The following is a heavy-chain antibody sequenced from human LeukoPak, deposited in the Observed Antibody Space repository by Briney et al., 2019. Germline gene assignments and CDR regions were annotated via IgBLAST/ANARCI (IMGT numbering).Heavy chain of an antibody. J-gene: IGHJ6*03. CDR2: IIPIFGTA. CDR1: GGTFSGYA. D-gene: IGHD6-19*01. V-gene: IGHV1-69*01. Sequence: SVKVSCKASGGTFSGYAISWVRPAPGQGLEWMGGIIPIFGTANYAQKFHGRVTITADESTSTAYMELSSLRSEDTAVYYCARAPYSSGGSTNYYYYYYMDVWGKGTTVTVSS. CDR3: ARAPYSSGGSTNYYYYYYMDV.